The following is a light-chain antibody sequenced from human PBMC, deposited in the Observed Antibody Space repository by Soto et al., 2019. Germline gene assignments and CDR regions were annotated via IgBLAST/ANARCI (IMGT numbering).Light chain of an antibody. J-gene: IGLJ1*01. CDR1: STDFVSYNR. CDR2: EVS. V-gene: IGLV2-18*01. CDR3: SLYTSENAYV. Sequence: SVLTQPPSVSGSPGQSVTISCTGTSTDFVSYNRVSWYQQPPGTAPKLMIYEVSKRPSGVPDRFSGSKSGNTASLTISGLQAADEADYYCSLYTSENAYVFGTGTKATVL.